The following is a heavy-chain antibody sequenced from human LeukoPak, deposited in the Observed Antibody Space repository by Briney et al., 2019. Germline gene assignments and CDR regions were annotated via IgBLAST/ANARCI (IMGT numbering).Heavy chain of an antibody. D-gene: IGHD6-6*01. J-gene: IGHJ4*02. CDR2: ISWNSGSI. CDR1: GFTFDDYA. Sequence: GGSLRLSCAASGFTFDDYAMHCVRQAPGKGLGWVSGISWNSGSIGYADSVKGRFTISRDNAKNSLYLQMNSLRAEDMALYYCAKGLRSSSWSHFDYWGQGTLVTVSS. CDR3: AKGLRSSSWSHFDY. V-gene: IGHV3-9*03.